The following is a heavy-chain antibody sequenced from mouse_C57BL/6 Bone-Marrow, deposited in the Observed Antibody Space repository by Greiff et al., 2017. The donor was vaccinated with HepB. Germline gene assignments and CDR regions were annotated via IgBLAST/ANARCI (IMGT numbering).Heavy chain of an antibody. V-gene: IGHV1-55*01. Sequence: QVQLQQPGAELVKPGASVKMSCKASGYTFTSYWITWVKQRPGQGLEWIGDIYPGRGSTNYNEKFKSKATLTVDTSYSTAYMQLSSLTSEDSAVDYCAREGYYGSPYVDYWGQGTTLTVSS. CDR3: AREGYYGSPYVDY. CDR2: IYPGRGST. CDR1: GYTFTSYW. D-gene: IGHD1-1*01. J-gene: IGHJ2*01.